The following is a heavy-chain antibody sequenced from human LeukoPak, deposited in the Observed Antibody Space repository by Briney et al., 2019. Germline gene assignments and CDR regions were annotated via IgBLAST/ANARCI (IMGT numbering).Heavy chain of an antibody. CDR1: RFTFSSYG. CDR2: IRYDGSNK. CDR3: ARSYCSSTSCYRIKDYYYYYMDV. Sequence: GGSLRLSCAASRFTFSSYGMHWVRQAPGKGLEWVAFIRYDGSNKYYADSVKGRFTISRDNSKNTLYLQMNSLRAEDTAVYYCARSYCSSTSCYRIKDYYYYYMDVWGKGTTVTVSS. V-gene: IGHV3-30*02. D-gene: IGHD2-2*01. J-gene: IGHJ6*03.